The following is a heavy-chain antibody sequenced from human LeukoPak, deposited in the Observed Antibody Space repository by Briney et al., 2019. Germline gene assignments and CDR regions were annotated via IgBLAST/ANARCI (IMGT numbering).Heavy chain of an antibody. CDR3: AKDVSWFGELLWYYFDN. CDR1: GFTFSSYG. Sequence: GGSLRLSCAASGFTFSSYGMHWVRQAPGKGLEWVAFIRYDGSNKYYADSVKGRFTISRDNSKNTLYLQMNSLRAEDTAVYYCAKDVSWFGELLWYYFDNWGQGTLVTVSS. J-gene: IGHJ4*02. CDR2: IRYDGSNK. D-gene: IGHD3-10*01. V-gene: IGHV3-30*02.